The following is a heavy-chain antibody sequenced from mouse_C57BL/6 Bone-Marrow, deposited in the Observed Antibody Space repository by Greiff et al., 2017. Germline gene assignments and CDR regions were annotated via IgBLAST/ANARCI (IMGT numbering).Heavy chain of an antibody. Sequence: QVQLQQPGAELVKPGASVKLSCKASGYTFTSYWMQWVKQRPGQGLEWIGEIDPSDSYTNYNQKFKGKATLTVDTSSSTAYMQLSSLTSEDSAVYYCARSHYGNYVGIAYWGQGTLVTVSA. V-gene: IGHV1-50*01. CDR3: ARSHYGNYVGIAY. CDR2: IDPSDSYT. J-gene: IGHJ3*01. CDR1: GYTFTSYW. D-gene: IGHD2-1*01.